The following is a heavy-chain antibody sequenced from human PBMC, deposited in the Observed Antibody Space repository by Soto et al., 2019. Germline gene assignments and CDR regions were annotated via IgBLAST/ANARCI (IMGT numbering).Heavy chain of an antibody. V-gene: IGHV4-39*01. CDR2: IYYSGST. CDR3: ARTIVATKYYYYYGMDV. J-gene: IGHJ6*02. D-gene: IGHD5-12*01. CDR1: GGSISSSMYY. Sequence: SLTRSLTCTVGGGSISSSMYYYGWIRQPPGKGLEWIGSIYYSGSTYYNPSPKSRVTIYLDTSKNQYSLKLSSLTAADTPVYYCARTIVATKYYYYYGMDVWGQGNTVTVSS.